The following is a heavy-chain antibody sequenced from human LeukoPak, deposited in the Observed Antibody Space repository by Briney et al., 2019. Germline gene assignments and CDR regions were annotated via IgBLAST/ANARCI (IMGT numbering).Heavy chain of an antibody. J-gene: IGHJ4*02. CDR2: MNPNSGNT. CDR3: ARATVVDY. CDR1: GYSLTDYF. V-gene: IGHV1-8*02. D-gene: IGHD4-17*01. Sequence: GASVKVSCKASGYSLTDYFMHWVRQAPGQGLEWMGWMNPNSGNTGYAQKFQGRVTMTRNTSISTAYMELSSLRSEDTAVYYCARATVVDYWGQGTLVTVSS.